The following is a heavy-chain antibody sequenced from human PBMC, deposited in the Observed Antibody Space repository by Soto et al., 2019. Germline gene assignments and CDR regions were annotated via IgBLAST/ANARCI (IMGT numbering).Heavy chain of an antibody. J-gene: IGHJ3*02. CDR2: IIPIFGTA. CDR1: GGTFSSYA. CDR3: ARGGYDSSGYFDAFDI. Sequence: QVQLVQSGAEVKKPGSSVKVSCKASGGTFSSYAISWVRQAPGQGLEWMGGIIPIFGTANYAQKFQGRVTITADESTSTDYMELSSLRSEDTAVYYCARGGYDSSGYFDAFDIWGQGTMVTVSS. V-gene: IGHV1-69*01. D-gene: IGHD3-22*01.